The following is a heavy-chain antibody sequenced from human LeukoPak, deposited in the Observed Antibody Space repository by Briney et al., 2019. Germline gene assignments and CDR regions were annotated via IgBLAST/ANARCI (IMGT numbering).Heavy chain of an antibody. CDR3: ARAPGYSSGWLPYYFDY. D-gene: IGHD6-19*01. V-gene: IGHV3-7*01. CDR1: GFTFSSYW. J-gene: IGHJ4*02. Sequence: GGSLRLSCAASGFTFSSYWMSWVRQAPGKGLEWVANIKQDGSEKYYVDSVKGRFTISRGNAKNSLYLQMNSLRAEDTAVYYCARAPGYSSGWLPYYFDYWGQGTLVTVSS. CDR2: IKQDGSEK.